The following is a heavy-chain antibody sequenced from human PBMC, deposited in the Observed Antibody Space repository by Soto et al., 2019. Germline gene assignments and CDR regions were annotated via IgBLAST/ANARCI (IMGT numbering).Heavy chain of an antibody. D-gene: IGHD6-13*01. CDR3: ARSIPAAGPVTHFDY. V-gene: IGHV3-23*01. Sequence: WGFLRVCCAVSGVTCINFGISWVRQPPGKGLEWVSGISGSGGSTYYADSVKGRFTISRDNSKNTLNLQMNSLRAEDTAVYYCARSIPAAGPVTHFDYSAQPTLLTLSS. J-gene: IGHJ4*02. CDR1: GVTCINFG. CDR2: ISGSGGST.